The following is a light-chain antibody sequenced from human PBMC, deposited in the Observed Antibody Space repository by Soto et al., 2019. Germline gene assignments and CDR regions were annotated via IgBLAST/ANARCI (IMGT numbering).Light chain of an antibody. V-gene: IGKV3-20*01. CDR1: QTIRNNY. CDR2: NTS. Sequence: ETELTQSPGTLSLSPGERATLSCRASQTIRNNYLAWYQQKPGQAPRLLIYNTSFRITGIPDRFSGSGSGTDFTLTISRLEHEDFAVYYCQQYANAPMFTFGQGTKLEIK. CDR3: QQYANAPMFT. J-gene: IGKJ2*01.